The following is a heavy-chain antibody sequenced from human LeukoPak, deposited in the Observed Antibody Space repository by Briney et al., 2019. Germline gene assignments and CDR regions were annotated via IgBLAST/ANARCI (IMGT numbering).Heavy chain of an antibody. CDR1: GYSINSGYY. Sequence: SQTLALTCTVSGYSINSGYYWGWIRQPPGKGLEWIGSIYYSGSTYYNPSLKSRVTISVDTSKNQFSLKLSSVTAADTAVYYCARVPREEYCSGGSCYQDSSYYYYYMDVWGKGTTVTVSS. CDR2: IYYSGST. V-gene: IGHV4-38-2*02. J-gene: IGHJ6*03. D-gene: IGHD2-15*01. CDR3: ARVPREEYCSGGSCYQDSSYYYYYMDV.